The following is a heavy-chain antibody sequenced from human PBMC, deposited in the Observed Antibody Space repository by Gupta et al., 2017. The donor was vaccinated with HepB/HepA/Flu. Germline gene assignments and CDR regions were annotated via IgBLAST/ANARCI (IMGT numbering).Heavy chain of an antibody. CDR3: ARHWGEYSGYDSTFES. J-gene: IGHJ4*02. D-gene: IGHD5-12*01. CDR1: GDSIRGSY. V-gene: IGHV4-59*08. CDR2: IWNSETT. Sequence: GDSIRGSYWSWFRQSPGKGLEWIGFIWNSETTNYNPSLKGRITMSIDTSENQVSLDVSYVTAADTAVYYCARHWGEYSGYDSTFESWGQGTLVTVSS.